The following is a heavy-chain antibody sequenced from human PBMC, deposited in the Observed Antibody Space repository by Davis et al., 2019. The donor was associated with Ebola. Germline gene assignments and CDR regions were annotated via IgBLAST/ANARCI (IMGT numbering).Heavy chain of an antibody. CDR1: GGSVSSGGYY. CDR3: ARSSRSYCTNGVCYPYYFDY. V-gene: IGHV4-61*08. D-gene: IGHD2-8*01. J-gene: IGHJ4*02. Sequence: SETLSLTCTVSGGSVSSGGYYWNWIRQPPGKGLEWIGYIYYSGSTNYNPSLKSRVTISVDTSKNQFSLKLSSVTAADTAVYYCARSSRSYCTNGVCYPYYFDYWGQGTLVTVSS. CDR2: IYYSGST.